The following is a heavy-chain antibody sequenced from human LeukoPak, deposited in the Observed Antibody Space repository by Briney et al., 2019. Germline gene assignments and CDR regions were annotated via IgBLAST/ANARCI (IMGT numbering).Heavy chain of an antibody. V-gene: IGHV4-34*01. Sequence: SETLSLTCAVYGGSFSGYYWTWVRQPPGKGLEWIGEVNHSGRTNYNPSLESRVTIAIDTSKIQFSLKLSSVTAADTAVYYCARHAVFCSSTSCYDYYYYMDVWGKGTTVTISS. CDR2: VNHSGRT. J-gene: IGHJ6*03. CDR1: GGSFSGYY. CDR3: ARHAVFCSSTSCYDYYYYMDV. D-gene: IGHD2-2*01.